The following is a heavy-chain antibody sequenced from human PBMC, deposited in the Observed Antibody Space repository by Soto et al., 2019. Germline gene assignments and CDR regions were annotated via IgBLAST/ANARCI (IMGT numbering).Heavy chain of an antibody. CDR3: ATGAYCSGGSCSDYYYYYYGMDL. CDR2: LVVGTGNT. Sequence: SVNVSCKTCGFTFRSSAVQWVRQARGQRLEWIGWLVVGTGNTNYAQKFQQRVTISSDRSTNTVSMELSSLTSEDTAVYYCATGAYCSGGSCSDYYYYYYGMDLWGQGTTVTSP. J-gene: IGHJ6*02. V-gene: IGHV1-58*01. D-gene: IGHD2-15*01. CDR1: GFTFRSSA.